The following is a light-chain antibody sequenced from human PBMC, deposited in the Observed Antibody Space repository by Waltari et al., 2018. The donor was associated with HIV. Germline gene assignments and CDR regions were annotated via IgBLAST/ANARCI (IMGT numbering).Light chain of an antibody. CDR1: SSDVGYYNL. CDR2: EVN. J-gene: IGLJ2*01. Sequence: QSALTQPASVSGSRGQSITISCTGSSSDVGYYNLVSWYQQNADKAPKVLIYEVNKRSSGVSNRFSGSKSGNTASLTISGLQAEDEAHYYCCSYADSSTVIFVGGTKLTVL. V-gene: IGLV2-23*02. CDR3: CSYADSSTVI.